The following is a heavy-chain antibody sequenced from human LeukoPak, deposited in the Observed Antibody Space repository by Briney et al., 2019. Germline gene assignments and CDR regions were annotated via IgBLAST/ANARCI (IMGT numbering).Heavy chain of an antibody. CDR2: IYYTGTT. V-gene: IGHV4-59*12. J-gene: IGHJ4*02. D-gene: IGHD3-22*01. CDR3: ARCRYYYDSSGYSSPFDY. CDR1: GGSISGTYY. Sequence: PSETLSLTCTVSGGSISGTYYWSWIRQPPGKGLEWIGYIYYTGTTDSNPSLKSRVTISVDTSKNQFSLKLSSVTAADTAVYYCARCRYYYDSSGYSSPFDYWGQGTLVTVSS.